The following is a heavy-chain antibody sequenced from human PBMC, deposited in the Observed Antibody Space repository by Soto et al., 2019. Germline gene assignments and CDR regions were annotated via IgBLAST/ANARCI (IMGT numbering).Heavy chain of an antibody. D-gene: IGHD4-17*01. V-gene: IGHV3-23*01. J-gene: IGHJ3*01. CDR3: AKDRGTGDYGVNAVEL. CDR1: GFTFSVFA. Sequence: TGGSLRLSCAASGFTFSVFAMSWVRQAPGRGLELVSTISGRGENTYYADSGKGRFTISRDNSKNTLNLQMNSLRGEDTAVYYCAKDRGTGDYGVNAVELWGQGTXVTVSS. CDR2: ISGRGENT.